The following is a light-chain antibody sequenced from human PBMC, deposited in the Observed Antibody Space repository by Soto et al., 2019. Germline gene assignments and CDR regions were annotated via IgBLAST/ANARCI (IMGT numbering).Light chain of an antibody. CDR3: QQYGSSPYT. CDR2: GAS. V-gene: IGKV3-20*01. J-gene: IGKJ2*01. CDR1: QSVTSDY. Sequence: IVLTQSPGTLSLSPGERATLSCRASQSVTSDYLAWYQQKPGQPARLLIYGASNRATAIADRLSGSGSATDFTLTISRVYPEDFAVYYCQQYGSSPYTFGQGTRLDI.